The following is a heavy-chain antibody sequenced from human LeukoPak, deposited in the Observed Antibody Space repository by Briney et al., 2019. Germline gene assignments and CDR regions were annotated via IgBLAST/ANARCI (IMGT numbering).Heavy chain of an antibody. J-gene: IGHJ4*02. Sequence: PSETLSLTCAVYGGSFSGYYWSWIRQPPGKGLEWIGEINHSGSTNYNPSLKSRVTISVDTSKNHFSLKLSSVTAADTAVYYCARGWSSSWYPDYWGQGILVTVSS. CDR1: GGSFSGYY. CDR2: INHSGST. D-gene: IGHD6-13*01. CDR3: ARGWSSSWYPDY. V-gene: IGHV4-34*01.